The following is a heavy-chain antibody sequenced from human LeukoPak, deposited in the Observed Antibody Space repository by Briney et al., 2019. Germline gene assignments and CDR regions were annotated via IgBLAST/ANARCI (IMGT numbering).Heavy chain of an antibody. CDR3: ARARSYGSGSFDY. CDR2: ISSSSSYI. J-gene: IGHJ4*02. Sequence: PGGSLRLSCAASGFTFSSYNVNWVRQAPGKGLEWVSSISSSSSYIYYADSVKGRFTISRDNAKDSLYLQMNSLRAEDTALYYCARARSYGSGSFDYWGQGTLVTVSS. CDR1: GFTFSSYN. D-gene: IGHD3-10*01. V-gene: IGHV3-21*04.